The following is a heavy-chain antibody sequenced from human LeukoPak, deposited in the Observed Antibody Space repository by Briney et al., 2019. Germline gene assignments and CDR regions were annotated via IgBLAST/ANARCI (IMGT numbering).Heavy chain of an antibody. CDR3: ARTTTVTTGALRY. D-gene: IGHD4-17*01. Sequence: GGFLRLSCAASGFTFSSYSMNWVRQAPGKGLEWVSSISSSSSYIYYADSVKGRFTISRDNAKNSLYLQMNSLRAEDTAVYYCARTTTVTTGALRYWGQGTLVTVSS. CDR1: GFTFSSYS. CDR2: ISSSSSYI. V-gene: IGHV3-21*01. J-gene: IGHJ4*02.